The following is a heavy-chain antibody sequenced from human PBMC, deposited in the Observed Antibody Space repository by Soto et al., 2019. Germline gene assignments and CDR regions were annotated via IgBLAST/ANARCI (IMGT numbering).Heavy chain of an antibody. D-gene: IGHD6-19*01. Sequence: EVQLLESGGGLVQPGGSLRLSCAASGFTFGSSGMSWVRQAPGKGLEWISGLSGSGGSTYYADSVKGRFTISRDTSKSTLYLQMRRLRVEDTAVYYCAKDSGCDHTDWGQGTRVTVSS. CDR1: GFTFGSSG. CDR2: LSGSGGST. V-gene: IGHV3-23*01. CDR3: AKDSGCDHTD. J-gene: IGHJ4*02.